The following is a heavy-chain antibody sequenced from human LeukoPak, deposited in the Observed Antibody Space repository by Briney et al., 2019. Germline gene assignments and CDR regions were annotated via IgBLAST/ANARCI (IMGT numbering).Heavy chain of an antibody. D-gene: IGHD3-22*01. CDR3: ARHRHYYDSSGYDDWFDP. CDR2: IYYSGST. J-gene: IGHJ5*02. CDR1: GGSISSSSYY. Sequence: PSETLSLTCTVSGGSISSSSYYWGWIRQPPGKGLEWIGRIYYSGSTYYNPSLKSRVTISVDTSKNQFSLKLSSVTAADTAVYYCARHRHYYDSSGYDDWFDPWGQGTLVTVSS. V-gene: IGHV4-39*01.